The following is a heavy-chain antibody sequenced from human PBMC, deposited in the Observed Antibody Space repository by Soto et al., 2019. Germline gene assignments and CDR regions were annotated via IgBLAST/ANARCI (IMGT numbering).Heavy chain of an antibody. CDR3: ARQTGLGATNY. Sequence: DVDLVESGGALVQPGGSLRLSCAGSGFTFSNFWMHWVRQAPGKGLVWVARINTDGSVTCHADSVKGRFTISRDNAKSTLYLQMNSLREEDSAMYYCARQTGLGATNYWGRGTLVTVSS. CDR1: GFTFSNFW. V-gene: IGHV3-74*01. CDR2: INTDGSVT. J-gene: IGHJ4*02. D-gene: IGHD1-26*01.